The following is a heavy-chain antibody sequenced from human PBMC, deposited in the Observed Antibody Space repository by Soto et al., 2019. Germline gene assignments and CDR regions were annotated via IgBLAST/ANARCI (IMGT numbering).Heavy chain of an antibody. Sequence: SETLSLTCTVSGGSISSYYWSWIRQPPGKGLEWIGYIYYSGSTNYNPSLKSRVTISVDTSKNQFSLKLSSVTAADTAVYYCAEPLLWSSSVDYWGQGTLVTV. CDR2: IYYSGST. J-gene: IGHJ4*02. CDR3: AEPLLWSSSVDY. D-gene: IGHD6-6*01. CDR1: GGSISSYY. V-gene: IGHV4-59*01.